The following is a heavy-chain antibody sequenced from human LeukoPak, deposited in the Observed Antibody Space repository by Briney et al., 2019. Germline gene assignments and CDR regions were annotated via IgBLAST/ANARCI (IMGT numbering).Heavy chain of an antibody. J-gene: IGHJ5*02. CDR1: GGSFSGYY. D-gene: IGHD6-13*01. V-gene: IGHV4-34*01. CDR2: INHSGST. CDR3: ARGGVAAAGSENWFDP. Sequence: TSETLSLTCAVYGGSFSGYYWSWIRQPPGKGLEWIGEINHSGSTNYNPSLKSRVTISVDTSKNQFSLKLSSVTAADTAVYYCARGGVAAAGSENWFDPWGQGTLVTVFS.